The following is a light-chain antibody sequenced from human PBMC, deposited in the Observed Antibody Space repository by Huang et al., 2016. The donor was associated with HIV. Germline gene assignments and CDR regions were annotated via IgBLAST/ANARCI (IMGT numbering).Light chain of an antibody. CDR3: QQSYDTPT. Sequence: DIQMTQSPSSLSASVGDRVTITCRASQSISSYLIWYQQKPGKAPKLLIYSASTLQSWGPSRFSGSGSGTDFTLTISSLQPEDFATYYCQQSYDTPTFGQGTKVEIK. CDR1: QSISSY. J-gene: IGKJ1*01. CDR2: SAS. V-gene: IGKV1-39*01.